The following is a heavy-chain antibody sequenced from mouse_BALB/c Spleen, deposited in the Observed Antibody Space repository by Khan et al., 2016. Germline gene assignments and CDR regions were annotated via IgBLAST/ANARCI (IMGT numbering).Heavy chain of an antibody. CDR2: INPNTGYT. V-gene: IGHV1-7*01. CDR1: GYTFTDYW. D-gene: IGHD1-1*01. Sequence: QVQLQQPGAELAKPGASVKMSCKASGYTFTDYWMHWIKQRPGQGLEWIGYINPNTGYTEYNQKFKDKATLTADKSSSTAYMQLSSLTSEDSAVYYCASSGYYYGSSYGWFAYRGQGTLVTVSA. CDR3: ASSGYYYGSSYGWFAY. J-gene: IGHJ3*01.